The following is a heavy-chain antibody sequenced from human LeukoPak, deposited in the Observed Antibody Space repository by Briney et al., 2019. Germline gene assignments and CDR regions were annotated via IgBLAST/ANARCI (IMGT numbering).Heavy chain of an antibody. CDR1: GGSNSSYY. J-gene: IGHJ4*02. CDR3: ARAEGTIFGVVNPSYYFDY. V-gene: IGHV4-59*01. CDR2: IYYSGST. Sequence: SETLSLTCTVSGGSNSSYYWSWIRQPPGKGLEWIGYIYYSGSTNYNPSLKSRVTISVDTSKNQFSLKLSSVTAADTAVYYCARAEGTIFGVVNPSYYFDYWGQGTLVTVSS. D-gene: IGHD3-3*01.